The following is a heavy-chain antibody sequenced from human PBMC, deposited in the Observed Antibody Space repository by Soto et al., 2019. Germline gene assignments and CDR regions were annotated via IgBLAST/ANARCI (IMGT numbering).Heavy chain of an antibody. CDR2: IKQDGSEK. Sequence: QAGGSLRLSCAASASTFSTYWMSWVRQAPGKGLEWVANIKQDGSEKYYVDSVKGRFTISRDNAKNSLYLQMNSLRAEDTAVYYCARGSTYYYDSSGYYIYYFDYWGQGTLVTVSS. CDR1: ASTFSTYW. V-gene: IGHV3-7*03. D-gene: IGHD3-22*01. J-gene: IGHJ4*02. CDR3: ARGSTYYYDSSGYYIYYFDY.